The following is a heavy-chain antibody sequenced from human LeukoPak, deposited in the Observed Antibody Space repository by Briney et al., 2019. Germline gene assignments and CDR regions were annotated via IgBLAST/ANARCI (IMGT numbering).Heavy chain of an antibody. CDR1: GGSISSSAW. D-gene: IGHD6-13*01. CDR2: IHRSGST. J-gene: IGHJ4*02. V-gene: IGHV4-4*02. CDR3: VTGGSSWNEY. Sequence: SETLSLTCAVSGGSISSSAWWCWVRQPPGKWLEWIGEIHRSGSTYYNPSLESRLTMSLDKSKNQFSLNLYSVTAADTAVYFCVTGGSSWNEYWGQGTLVTVSS.